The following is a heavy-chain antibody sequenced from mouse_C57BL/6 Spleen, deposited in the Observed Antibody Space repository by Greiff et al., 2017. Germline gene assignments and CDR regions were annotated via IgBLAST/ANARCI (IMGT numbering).Heavy chain of an antibody. CDR1: GYTFTSYW. D-gene: IGHD2-14*01. V-gene: IGHV1-50*01. CDR3: ARWGYRGAMDY. Sequence: QVQLQQPGAELVKPGASVKLSCKASGYTFTSYWMQWVKQRPGQGLEWIGEIDPSDSYTNYNQKFKGKATLTVDTSSSTAYMQRSSLTSEDSAVYYCARWGYRGAMDYWGQGTSVTVSS. CDR2: IDPSDSYT. J-gene: IGHJ4*01.